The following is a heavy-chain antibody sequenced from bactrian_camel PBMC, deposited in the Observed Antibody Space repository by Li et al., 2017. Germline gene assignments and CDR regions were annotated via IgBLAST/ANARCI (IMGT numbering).Heavy chain of an antibody. CDR3: AADFIPHFRGGTWTTESAD. CDR2: IYTGSGGNSR. V-gene: IGHV3S40*01. D-gene: IGHD2*01. CDR1: GITFRSYS. J-gene: IGHJ4*01. Sequence: DVQLVESGGALVQPGGSLTLSCATSGITFRSYSMGWFRQKPGLGREGVAGIYTGSGGNSRFYADSVRGRFTISRDESKNTVYLQMNSLKPEDTAMYYCAADFIPHFRGGTWTTESADWGQGTQVTVS.